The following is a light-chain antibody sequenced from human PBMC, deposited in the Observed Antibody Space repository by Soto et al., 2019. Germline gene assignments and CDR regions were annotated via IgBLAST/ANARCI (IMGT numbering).Light chain of an antibody. CDR1: QNIDTW. CDR2: KVS. CDR3: QQYISYST. V-gene: IGKV1-5*03. Sequence: DIHMTQSPSTLSDSVGDRVTINFRASQNIDTWLAWYQQKPGKAPKVLIYKVSSLESGVPSRFSGGGSGTEFTLTISSLQPDDFAPHYCQQYISYSTLGQGTKVDIK. J-gene: IGKJ1*01.